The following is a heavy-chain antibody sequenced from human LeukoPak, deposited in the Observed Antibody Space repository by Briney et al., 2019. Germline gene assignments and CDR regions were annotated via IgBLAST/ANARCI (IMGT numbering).Heavy chain of an antibody. CDR2: IYTSGST. V-gene: IGHV4-4*07. Sequence: PSETLSLSCTVSGGSISSYYWSWIRQPAGKGLEWIGRIYTSGSTNYNPSLKSRVTMSVDTSKNQFSLKLSSVTAADTAVYYCARAPVMVAVAGPTFDYWGQGTLVTVSS. D-gene: IGHD6-19*01. CDR1: GGSISSYY. J-gene: IGHJ4*02. CDR3: ARAPVMVAVAGPTFDY.